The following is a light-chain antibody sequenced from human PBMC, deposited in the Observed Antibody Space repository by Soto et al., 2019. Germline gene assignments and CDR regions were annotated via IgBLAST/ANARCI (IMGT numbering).Light chain of an antibody. V-gene: IGKV3-11*01. CDR3: QQRRNWPRT. Sequence: EIVLTQSPATLSLSPGERATLSCRASQSVSSYLAWYQQKPGQAPRLLIYDASNRATVIPARFSGSGSGTDFALTSSSLEPEDFAVYYCQQRRNWPRTFGGGTKVEIK. J-gene: IGKJ4*01. CDR2: DAS. CDR1: QSVSSY.